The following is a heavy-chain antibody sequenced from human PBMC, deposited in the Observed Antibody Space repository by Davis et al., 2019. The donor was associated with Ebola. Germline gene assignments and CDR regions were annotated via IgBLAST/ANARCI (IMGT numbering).Heavy chain of an antibody. Sequence: PGGSLRLSCAASGFTFSSYAMHWVRQAPGKGLEWVAVISYDGSNKYHADSVKGRFTISRDNSKNTLYLQMNSLRAEDTAVYYCAREMRGYCSSTSCYSNYGMDVWGQGTTVTVSS. CDR2: ISYDGSNK. D-gene: IGHD2-2*01. CDR1: GFTFSSYA. J-gene: IGHJ6*02. CDR3: AREMRGYCSSTSCYSNYGMDV. V-gene: IGHV3-30-3*01.